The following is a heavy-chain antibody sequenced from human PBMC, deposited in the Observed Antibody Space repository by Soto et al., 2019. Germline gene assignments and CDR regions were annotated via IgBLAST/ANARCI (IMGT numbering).Heavy chain of an antibody. V-gene: IGHV4-30-4*01. CDR1: GGSISSGDYY. J-gene: IGHJ5*02. Sequence: PSETLSLTCTVSGGSISSGDYYWSWIRQPPGKGLEWIGYIYYSGSTYYNPSLKSRVTISVDTSKNQFSLKLSSVTAADTAVYYCARGKAEEYSSSSPLTLNKNWFDPWGQGTLVTVSS. CDR3: ARGKAEEYSSSSPLTLNKNWFDP. CDR2: IYYSGST. D-gene: IGHD6-6*01.